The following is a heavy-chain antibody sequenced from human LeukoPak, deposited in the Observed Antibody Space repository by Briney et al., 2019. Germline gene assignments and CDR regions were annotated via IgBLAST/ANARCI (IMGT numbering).Heavy chain of an antibody. CDR1: GGSISSYY. V-gene: IGHV4-4*07. CDR3: ATSSSSELFDY. CDR2: IYTSGST. Sequence: SETLSLTCTDSGGSISSYYWSWIRQPAGKGLEWIGRIYTSGSTNYNPSLKSRVTMSVDTSKNQFSLKLSSVTAADTAVYYCATSSSSELFDYWGQGTLVTVSS. D-gene: IGHD6-13*01. J-gene: IGHJ4*02.